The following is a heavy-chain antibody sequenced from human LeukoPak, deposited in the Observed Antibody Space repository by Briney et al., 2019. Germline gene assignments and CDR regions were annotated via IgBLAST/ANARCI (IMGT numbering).Heavy chain of an antibody. CDR1: GFIFSSYS. CDR3: ARDPDEGFYYYYYMDV. CDR2: ISSSSSYI. V-gene: IGHV3-21*01. Sequence: GGSLRLSCAASGFIFSSYSMNWVRQAPGKGLEWVSSISSSSSYIYYADSVKGRFTISRDNVKNSLYLQMNSLRAEDTAVYYCARDPDEGFYYYYYMDVWGKGTTVTVSS. J-gene: IGHJ6*03.